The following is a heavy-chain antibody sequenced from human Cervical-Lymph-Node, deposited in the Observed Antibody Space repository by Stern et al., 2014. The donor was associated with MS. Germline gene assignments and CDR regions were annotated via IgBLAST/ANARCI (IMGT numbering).Heavy chain of an antibody. CDR3: AKAPGREQWLAGFDY. J-gene: IGHJ4*02. V-gene: IGHV3-23*04. Sequence: EDQLVESGGGLVQPGGSLRLSCAASGFTFSSYAMSWVRQAPGKGLEWGSAISGSGGSTYYADSVKGLFTISRDKSQNTLYLQMNSLRAEDTAVYYCAKAPGREQWLAGFDYWGPGTLVTVSS. CDR2: ISGSGGST. D-gene: IGHD6-19*01. CDR1: GFTFSSYA.